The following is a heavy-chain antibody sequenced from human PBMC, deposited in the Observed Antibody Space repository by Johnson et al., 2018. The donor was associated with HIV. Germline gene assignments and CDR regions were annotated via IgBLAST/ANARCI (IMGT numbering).Heavy chain of an antibody. CDR1: GFTFSDYY. J-gene: IGHJ3*02. D-gene: IGHD5-18*01. Sequence: QEQLVESGGGVVQPGRSLRLSCAASGFTFSDYYMSWIRQAPGKGLEWVSYISSSGSTIYYADSVKGRFTISRDNAKNSLYLQMNSLRAEETAVYYCARELRGGHTDAFDIWGQGTMVTVSS. CDR3: ARELRGGHTDAFDI. V-gene: IGHV3-11*01. CDR2: ISSSGSTI.